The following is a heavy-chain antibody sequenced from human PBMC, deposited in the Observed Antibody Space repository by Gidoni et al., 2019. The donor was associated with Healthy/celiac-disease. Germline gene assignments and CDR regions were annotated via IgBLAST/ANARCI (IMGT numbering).Heavy chain of an antibody. CDR3: ARLLSGDSYGVVF. CDR2: IYYSGST. D-gene: IGHD3-10*01. CDR1: GGSISSYY. V-gene: IGHV4-59*08. Sequence: QVQLQESGPGLVKPSETLSRTCPVSGGSISSYYWSWIRPPPGKGLEWIGYIYYSGSTNYNPSLKSRVTISVDTSKNQFSLKLSSVTAADTAVYYCARLLSGDSYGVVFWGQGTLVTVSS. J-gene: IGHJ4*02.